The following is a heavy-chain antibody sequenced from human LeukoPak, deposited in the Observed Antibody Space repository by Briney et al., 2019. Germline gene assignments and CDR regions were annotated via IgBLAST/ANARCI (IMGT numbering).Heavy chain of an antibody. J-gene: IGHJ4*02. V-gene: IGHV3-30-3*01. Sequence: GGSLRLSCAASGFTFSSYAMHWVRQAPGKGLEWVAVISYDGSNKYYADSAKGRFTISRDNSKNTLYLQMNSLRAEDTAVYYCARGGDYLDYWGQGTLVTVSS. CDR3: ARGGDYLDY. CDR2: ISYDGSNK. D-gene: IGHD4-17*01. CDR1: GFTFSSYA.